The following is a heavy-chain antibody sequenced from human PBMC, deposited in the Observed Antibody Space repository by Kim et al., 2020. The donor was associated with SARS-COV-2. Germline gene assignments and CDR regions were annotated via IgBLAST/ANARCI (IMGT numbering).Heavy chain of an antibody. Sequence: SVKGRFTISRDNAKNSLYLQMNSLRDEDTAVYYCARDGLRDIVATIVFDYWGQGTLVTVSS. V-gene: IGHV3-48*02. CDR3: ARDGLRDIVATIVFDY. J-gene: IGHJ4*02. D-gene: IGHD5-12*01.